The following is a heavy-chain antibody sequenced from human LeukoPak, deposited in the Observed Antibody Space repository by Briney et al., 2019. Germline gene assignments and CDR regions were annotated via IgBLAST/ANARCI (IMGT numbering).Heavy chain of an antibody. D-gene: IGHD6-19*01. Sequence: SETLSLTCTVSGGSISSYYWNWIRQPPGKGLEWIGSIYYSGSTYYNPSLKSRVTISVGTSKNQFSLKLSSVTAADTAVYYCARGGTYSSGWYAKYYYYMDVWGKGTTVTVSS. CDR2: IYYSGST. CDR3: ARGGTYSSGWYAKYYYYMDV. J-gene: IGHJ6*03. V-gene: IGHV4-59*01. CDR1: GGSISSYY.